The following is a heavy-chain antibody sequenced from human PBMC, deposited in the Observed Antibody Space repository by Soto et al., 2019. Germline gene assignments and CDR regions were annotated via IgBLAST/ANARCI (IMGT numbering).Heavy chain of an antibody. CDR1: GGSFSGYY. J-gene: IGHJ4*02. Sequence: SETLSLTCAVYGGSFSGYYWSWIRQPPGKGLEWIGEINHSGSTNYNPSLKSRVTISVDTSKNQFSLKLSSVTAADTAVCYCARGSYGYFDYWGQGTLVTVSS. CDR3: ARGSYGYFDY. CDR2: INHSGST. D-gene: IGHD5-18*01. V-gene: IGHV4-34*01.